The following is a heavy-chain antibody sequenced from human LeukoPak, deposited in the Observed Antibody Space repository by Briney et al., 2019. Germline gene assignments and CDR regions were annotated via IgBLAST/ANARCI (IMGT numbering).Heavy chain of an antibody. CDR2: ISSSRSYI. Sequence: VRALRLSCAASGVTFSSDSMGAVPQAPGEGRGWGSAISSSRSYIYYADSVKRRFTISRDNAKNSLYLQMNSLRAEDTAVYYCARDPGSGYDPHTDYWGQGTLVTVSS. D-gene: IGHD5-12*01. V-gene: IGHV3-21*01. CDR3: ARDPGSGYDPHTDY. CDR1: GVTFSSDS. J-gene: IGHJ4*02.